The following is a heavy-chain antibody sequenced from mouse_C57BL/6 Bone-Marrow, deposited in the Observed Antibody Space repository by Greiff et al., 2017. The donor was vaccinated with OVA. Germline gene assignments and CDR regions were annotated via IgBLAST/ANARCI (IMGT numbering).Heavy chain of an antibody. CDR2: ILPGSGST. V-gene: IGHV1-9*01. CDR1: GYTFTGYW. D-gene: IGHD1-1*01. CDR3: AREEMTTVVPYFDY. J-gene: IGHJ2*01. Sequence: QVQLKQSGAELMKPGASVKLSCKATGYTFTGYWIEWVKQRPGHGLEWIGEILPGSGSTNYNEKFKGKATFTADTSSNTAYLQLSSLTTEDSDIYYSAREEMTTVVPYFDYGGKGTTLTGSS.